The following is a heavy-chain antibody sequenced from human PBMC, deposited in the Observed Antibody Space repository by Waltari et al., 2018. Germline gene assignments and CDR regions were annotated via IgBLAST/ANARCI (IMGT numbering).Heavy chain of an antibody. CDR3: ARGGGGDWEWFDP. D-gene: IGHD2-21*02. Sequence: QVQLQESGPTLLKPSETLSLTGTVPGGSISGFYWSWVRQPPGKGLDWIGYIYYTGSTNFNPSLKSRVTMSVDTSKNQFSLKLSSVTAADTAFYYCARGGGGDWEWFDPWGQGTLVTVSS. J-gene: IGHJ5*02. V-gene: IGHV4-59*01. CDR1: GGSISGFY. CDR2: IYYTGST.